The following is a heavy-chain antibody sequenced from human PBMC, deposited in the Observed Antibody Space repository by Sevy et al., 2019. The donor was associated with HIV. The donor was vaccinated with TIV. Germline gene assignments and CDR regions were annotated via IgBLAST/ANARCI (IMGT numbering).Heavy chain of an antibody. V-gene: IGHV1-46*01. CDR2: IDPSGGNA. CDR1: GDTFTNNY. CDR3: VRADPAQHFDS. J-gene: IGHJ4*02. Sequence: ASVKVSCKASGDTFTNNYLHWVRQAPGQGLEWMGIIDPSGGNASYAQKFQGRVSMTRDTSTSTVHMDLSSLRSEDTAVYYCVRADPAQHFDSWGQGTLVTVSS.